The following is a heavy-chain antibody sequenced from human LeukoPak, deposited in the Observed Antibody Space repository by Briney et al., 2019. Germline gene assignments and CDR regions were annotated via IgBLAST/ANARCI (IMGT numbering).Heavy chain of an antibody. CDR2: ISWNSGSI. CDR1: GFTVSSNY. Sequence: GGSLRLSCAASGFTVSSNYMSWVRQAPGKGLEWVSGISWNSGSIGYADSVKGRFTISRDNAKNSLYLQMNSLRAEDTALYYCAKDRHYYDSSGLPDYWGQGTLVTVSS. J-gene: IGHJ4*02. D-gene: IGHD3-22*01. CDR3: AKDRHYYDSSGLPDY. V-gene: IGHV3-9*01.